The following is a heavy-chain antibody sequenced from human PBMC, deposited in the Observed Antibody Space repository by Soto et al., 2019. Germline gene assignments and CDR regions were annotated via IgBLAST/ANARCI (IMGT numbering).Heavy chain of an antibody. CDR3: ASRIAVAGRGYGMDV. D-gene: IGHD6-19*01. Sequence: GESLKISCXGSGYSFTSYWISWVRQMPGKGLEWMGRIDPSDSYTNYSPSFQGHVTISADKSISTAYLQWSSLKASDTAMYYCASRIAVAGRGYGMDVWGQGTTVTVSS. J-gene: IGHJ6*02. CDR2: IDPSDSYT. V-gene: IGHV5-10-1*01. CDR1: GYSFTSYW.